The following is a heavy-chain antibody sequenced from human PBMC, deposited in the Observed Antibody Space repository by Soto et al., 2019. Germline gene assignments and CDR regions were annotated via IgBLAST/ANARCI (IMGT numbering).Heavy chain of an antibody. D-gene: IGHD5-12*01. V-gene: IGHV4-59*01. CDR1: GVTISTYY. Sequence: SETLSLTCAVSGVTISTYYWSWIRQPPGKGLEWIGYNYHSGTTNYNPSLKSRVTISVDTSKNQFSLRLTSVTAADTAIYYRVREAYIGYGHAIDHWGQGTLVTVSS. J-gene: IGHJ4*02. CDR3: VREAYIGYGHAIDH. CDR2: NYHSGTT.